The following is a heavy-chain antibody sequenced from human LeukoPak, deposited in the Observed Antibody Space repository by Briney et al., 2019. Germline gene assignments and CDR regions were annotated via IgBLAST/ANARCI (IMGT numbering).Heavy chain of an antibody. CDR1: GGSISSSSYY. J-gene: IGHJ2*01. CDR3: ARTDYGDYRRYFDL. D-gene: IGHD4-17*01. V-gene: IGHV4-39*01. Sequence: PSETLSLTCTVSGGSISSSSYYWGWIRQPPGKGLEWIGSIYYSGSTYYNPSLKSRVTISVDTSKNQFSLKLSSVTAADTAVYYCARTDYGDYRRYFDLWGRGTLVTVSS. CDR2: IYYSGST.